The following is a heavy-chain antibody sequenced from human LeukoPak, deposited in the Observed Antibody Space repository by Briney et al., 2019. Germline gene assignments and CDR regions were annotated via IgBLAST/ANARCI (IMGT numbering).Heavy chain of an antibody. D-gene: IGHD3-10*01. CDR2: INNRGTTT. J-gene: IGHJ4*02. CDR1: GFAVSSNY. V-gene: IGHV3-53*01. CDR3: ARDESGSGFDY. Sequence: GGSLRLPCAASGFAVSSNYMSWVRQAPGKGLEWVSSINNRGTTTYYSDSVKGRFTVSRDNSKNTLDLQMNNLRAEDTAVYFCARDESGSGFDYWGQGTLVTVSS.